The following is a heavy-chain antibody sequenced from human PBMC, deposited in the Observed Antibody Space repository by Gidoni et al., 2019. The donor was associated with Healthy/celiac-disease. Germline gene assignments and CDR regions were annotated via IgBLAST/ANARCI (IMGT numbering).Heavy chain of an antibody. CDR1: GFSLSTSGMR. V-gene: IGHV2-70*04. CDR3: VRTAASSSSWPHYFDY. Sequence: QVTLKESGPALVKPTQTLTLTCTFSGFSLSTSGMRVSWIRQPPGKALEWLARIDWYDDKFYSTSLKTRLTISKDTSKNQVVLTMTNMDPVDTATYYCVRTAASSSSWPHYFDYWGQGTLVTVSS. J-gene: IGHJ4*02. CDR2: IDWYDDK. D-gene: IGHD6-13*01.